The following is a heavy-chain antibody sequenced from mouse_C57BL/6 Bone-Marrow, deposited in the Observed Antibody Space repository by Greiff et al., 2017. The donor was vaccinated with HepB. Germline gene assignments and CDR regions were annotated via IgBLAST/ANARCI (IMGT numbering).Heavy chain of an antibody. CDR2: IYPGNSDT. D-gene: IGHD2-4*01. CDR1: GYTFTSYW. CDR3: TKGPIYYDYAWFAY. V-gene: IGHV1-5*01. Sequence: EVQLVESGTVLARPGASVKMSCKTSGYTFTSYWMHWVKQRPGQGLEWIGAIYPGNSDTSYNQKFKGKAKLTAVTSASTAYMELSSLTNEDSAVYYCTKGPIYYDYAWFAYWGQGTLVTVSA. J-gene: IGHJ3*01.